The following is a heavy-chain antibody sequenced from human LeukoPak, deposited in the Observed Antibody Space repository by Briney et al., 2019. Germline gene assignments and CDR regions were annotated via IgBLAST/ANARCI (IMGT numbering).Heavy chain of an antibody. Sequence: SQTLSLTCAVSGGSISSGGYSWSWIRQPPGKGLEWIGYIYHSGSTYYNPSLKSRVTISVDRSKNQFSLKLSSVTAADTAVYYCARDPSGMDVWGQGTTVTVSS. CDR2: IYHSGST. CDR1: GGSISSGGYS. J-gene: IGHJ6*02. V-gene: IGHV4-30-2*01. CDR3: ARDPSGMDV.